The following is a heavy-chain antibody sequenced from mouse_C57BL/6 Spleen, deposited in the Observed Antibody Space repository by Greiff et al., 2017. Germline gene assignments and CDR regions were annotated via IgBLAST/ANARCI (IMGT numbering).Heavy chain of an antibody. V-gene: IGHV1-39*01. CDR2: INPNNGTT. CDR1: GYTFTDYN. J-gene: IGHJ3*01. CDR3: AREGAY. Sequence: EVKLQESGPELVKPGASVKMSCKASGYTFTDYNMHWVKQSHGKSLEWIGYINPNNGTTSYNQKFKGKATLTVDQSSSTAYMQLNSLTSEDSAVYYCAREGAYWGQGTLVTVSA.